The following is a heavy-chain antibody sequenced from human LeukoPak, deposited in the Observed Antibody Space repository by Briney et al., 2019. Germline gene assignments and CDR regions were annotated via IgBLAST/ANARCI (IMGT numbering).Heavy chain of an antibody. J-gene: IGHJ5*02. CDR2: LNHSGST. V-gene: IGHV4-34*01. CDR1: GGSFSGYY. CDR3: AREGGLPVAGTVGNCFDP. D-gene: IGHD6-19*01. Sequence: PSETLSLTCAVYGGSFSGYYWSWIRQPPGKGLEWIGELNHSGSTNYNPSLKSRVTISADTSQNQFSLKLSSVTAADTAVYYCAREGGLPVAGTVGNCFDPWGQGTLVTVSS.